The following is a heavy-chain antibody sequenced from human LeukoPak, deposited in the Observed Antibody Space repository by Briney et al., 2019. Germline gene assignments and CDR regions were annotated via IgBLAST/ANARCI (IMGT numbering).Heavy chain of an antibody. CDR1: GFTFSSYA. D-gene: IGHD2-15*01. CDR3: ARGLGYCSGGSCYSHFAFDY. Sequence: PGRSLRLSCAASGFTFSSYAMHWVRQAPGKGLEWVAVISYDGSNKYYADSVKGRFTISRDNSKNTLYLQMNSLRAEDTAVYYYARGLGYCSGGSCYSHFAFDYWGQGTLVTVSS. CDR2: ISYDGSNK. J-gene: IGHJ4*02. V-gene: IGHV3-30-3*01.